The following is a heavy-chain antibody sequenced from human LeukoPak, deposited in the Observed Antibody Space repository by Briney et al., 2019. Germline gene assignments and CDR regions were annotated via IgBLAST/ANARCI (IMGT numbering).Heavy chain of an antibody. Sequence: SETLSLTCTVSGGSISSYHWSWIRQPAGKGLEWIGRIYTSGSTNYNPSLKSRVTMSVDTSKNQFSLKLSSVTAADTAVYYCARDLPYDFWSGSYYGMDVWGQGTTVTVSS. V-gene: IGHV4-4*07. J-gene: IGHJ6*02. CDR1: GGSISSYH. D-gene: IGHD3-3*01. CDR3: ARDLPYDFWSGSYYGMDV. CDR2: IYTSGST.